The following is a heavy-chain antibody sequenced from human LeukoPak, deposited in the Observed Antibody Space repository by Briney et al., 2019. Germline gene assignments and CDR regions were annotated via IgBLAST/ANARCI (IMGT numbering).Heavy chain of an antibody. J-gene: IGHJ3*02. V-gene: IGHV3-21*01. CDR2: ISSSSSYI. CDR3: ARAYSPPWITASYAFDM. CDR1: GFTFTSYS. Sequence: GGSLRPSCAASGFTFTSYSMNWVRQAPGKGLEWVSSISSSSSYIYYADSVKGRFTISRDNAKNSLYLQMNSLRAEDTAIYYCARAYSPPWITASYAFDMWGRGTMVTVSS. D-gene: IGHD5-12*01.